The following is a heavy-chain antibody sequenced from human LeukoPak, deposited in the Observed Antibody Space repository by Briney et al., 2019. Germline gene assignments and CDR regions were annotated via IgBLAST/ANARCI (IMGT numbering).Heavy chain of an antibody. CDR1: GFTFSSNS. V-gene: IGHV3-23*01. D-gene: IGHD5-18*01. Sequence: PGGSLRLSCSASGFTFSSNSMNWVRQAPAKGLEWVSAISYIGGNTYYADSVKGRFTISRDNSKSTVYLQMNSLRDEDTAVYYCAKLGDAAISDYWGQGTLVTVSS. CDR2: ISYIGGNT. J-gene: IGHJ4*02. CDR3: AKLGDAAISDY.